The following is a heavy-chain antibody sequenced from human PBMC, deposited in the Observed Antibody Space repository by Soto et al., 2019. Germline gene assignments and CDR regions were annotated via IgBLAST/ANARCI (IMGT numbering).Heavy chain of an antibody. CDR2: ISYDGSNK. CDR3: AKAEHRYSSGWYRWWYYGMDV. Sequence: PGGSLRLSCAASGFTFSSYGMHWVRQAPGKGLEWVAVISYDGSNKYYADSVKGRFTISRDNSKNTLYLQMNSLRAEDTAVYYCAKAEHRYSSGWYRWWYYGMDVWGQGTTVTVSS. V-gene: IGHV3-30*18. D-gene: IGHD6-19*01. CDR1: GFTFSSYG. J-gene: IGHJ6*02.